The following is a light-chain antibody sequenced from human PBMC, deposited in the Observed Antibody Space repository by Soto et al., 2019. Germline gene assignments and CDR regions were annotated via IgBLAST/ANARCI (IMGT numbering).Light chain of an antibody. J-gene: IGLJ2*01. CDR2: GNS. Sequence: QSVLTQPPSVSGAPGQRVTISCTGSSSNIGAGYDVHWYQQLPGTAPKLLIYGNSNRPSGVPDRFSGSKSGTSASLAITWLLAEDEADYCCQSYDISLSGSVVFGGGTKLTVL. CDR3: QSYDISLSGSVV. V-gene: IGLV1-40*01. CDR1: SSNIGAGYD.